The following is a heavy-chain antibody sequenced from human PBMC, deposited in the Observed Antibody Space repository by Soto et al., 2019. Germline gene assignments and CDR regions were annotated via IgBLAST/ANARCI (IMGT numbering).Heavy chain of an antibody. CDR2: ISAYNGNT. Sequence: ASVKVSCKASGYTFTSYGISWVRQAPGRGLEWMGWISAYNGNTNYAQKLQGRVTMTTDTSTSTAYMELRSLRSDDTAVYYCARESGRYYDSSGYLSDNWFDPWGQGTLVTVSS. CDR1: GYTFTSYG. V-gene: IGHV1-18*01. J-gene: IGHJ5*02. D-gene: IGHD3-22*01. CDR3: ARESGRYYDSSGYLSDNWFDP.